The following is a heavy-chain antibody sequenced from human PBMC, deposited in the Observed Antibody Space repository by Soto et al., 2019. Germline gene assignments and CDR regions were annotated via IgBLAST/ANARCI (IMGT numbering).Heavy chain of an antibody. J-gene: IGHJ6*02. CDR1: GGSFSGYY. CDR2: INHSGST. Sequence: SETLSLTCAVYGGSFSGYYWSWIRQPPGKGLEWIGEINHSGSTNYNPSLKSRVTISVDTSKNQFSLKLSSVTAADTAVYYCARVKEPIAAAEFEYYGMDVWGQGTTVTVSS. V-gene: IGHV4-34*01. D-gene: IGHD6-13*01. CDR3: ARVKEPIAAAEFEYYGMDV.